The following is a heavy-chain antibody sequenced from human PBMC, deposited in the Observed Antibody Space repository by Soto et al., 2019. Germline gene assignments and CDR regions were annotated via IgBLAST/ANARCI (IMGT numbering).Heavy chain of an antibody. D-gene: IGHD5-18*01. J-gene: IGHJ5*02. Sequence: PSETLSLTCTVSGGSISSGGYYWSWIRQHPGKGLEWIGYIYYSGSTYYNPSLKSRVTISVDTSKNQFSLKLSSVTAADTAVYYCARGRRGYSLDNWFDPWGQGTLVTVSS. CDR3: ARGRRGYSLDNWFDP. V-gene: IGHV4-31*03. CDR1: GGSISSGGYY. CDR2: IYYSGST.